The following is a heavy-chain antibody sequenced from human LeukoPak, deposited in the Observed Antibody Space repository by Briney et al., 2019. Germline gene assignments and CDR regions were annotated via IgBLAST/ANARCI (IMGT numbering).Heavy chain of an antibody. CDR3: AKDMGPKGSGWYDY. J-gene: IGHJ4*02. V-gene: IGHV3-9*01. D-gene: IGHD6-19*01. CDR1: GFTFDDYA. Sequence: GGSLRLSCAASGFTFDDYAMQWVRQAPGKGLEWVSGISWNSGSIGYADSVKGRFTISRDNAKNSLYLQMNSLRAEDTALYYCAKDMGPKGSGWYDYWGQGTLVTVSS. CDR2: ISWNSGSI.